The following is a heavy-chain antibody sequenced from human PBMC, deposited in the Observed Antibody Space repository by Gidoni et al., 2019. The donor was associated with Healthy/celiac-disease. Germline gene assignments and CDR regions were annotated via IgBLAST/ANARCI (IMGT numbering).Heavy chain of an antibody. V-gene: IGHV3-30*18. Sequence: QVQLVESGGGGVQPGRSLRSSGAASGFTFRSYGMHWVRQAPGKGLEWVAVISYDGDNKHYADSVKGLFTISRDNSKNTLYLQMNSLRAEDTAVYYCAKLRGGYNYGTPGPFDYWCQGTLVTVSS. CDR1: GFTFRSYG. CDR2: ISYDGDNK. J-gene: IGHJ4*02. CDR3: AKLRGGYNYGTPGPFDY. D-gene: IGHD5-18*01.